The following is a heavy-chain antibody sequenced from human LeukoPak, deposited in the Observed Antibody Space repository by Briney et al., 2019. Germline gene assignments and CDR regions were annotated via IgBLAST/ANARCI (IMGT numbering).Heavy chain of an antibody. J-gene: IGHJ4*02. Sequence: SETLSLTCTVYGGSFSGYYWSWIRQPPGKGLEWIGEINHSGSTNYNPSLKSRVTISVDTSKNQFSLKLSSVTAADTAVYYCAREERLLWFGELSTRPYYFDYWGQGTLVTVSS. D-gene: IGHD3-10*01. CDR2: INHSGST. V-gene: IGHV4-34*01. CDR1: GGSFSGYY. CDR3: AREERLLWFGELSTRPYYFDY.